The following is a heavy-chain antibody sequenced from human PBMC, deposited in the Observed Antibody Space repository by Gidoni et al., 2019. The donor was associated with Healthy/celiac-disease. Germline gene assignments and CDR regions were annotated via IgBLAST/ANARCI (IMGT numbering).Heavy chain of an antibody. V-gene: IGHV4-39*01. J-gene: IGHJ4*02. CDR1: GGSISISSYY. CDR3: ARRVDLVGAISQ. Sequence: QLQLQESGPGLVKPSETLSLTCTVSGGSISISSYYWGWIRQPPGKGLEWIGSFYYSGSTYYNPSLKSRVTISVDTSKNQFSLKLSSVTAADTAVYYCARRVDLVGAISQWGQGTLVTVSS. D-gene: IGHD1-26*01. CDR2: FYYSGST.